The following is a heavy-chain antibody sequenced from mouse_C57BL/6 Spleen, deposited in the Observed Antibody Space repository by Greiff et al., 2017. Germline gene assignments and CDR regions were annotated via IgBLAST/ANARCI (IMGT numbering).Heavy chain of an antibody. V-gene: IGHV5-17*01. Sequence: VKVVESGGGLVKPGGSLKLSCAASGFTFSDYGMHWVRQAPETGLEWVAYISSGSSTIYYADTVKGRFTISRDNAKKTLFLQMTSLRSEDTAMYYCARPRGFAYWGQGTLVTVSA. J-gene: IGHJ3*01. CDR1: GFTFSDYG. CDR2: ISSGSSTI. CDR3: ARPRGFAY.